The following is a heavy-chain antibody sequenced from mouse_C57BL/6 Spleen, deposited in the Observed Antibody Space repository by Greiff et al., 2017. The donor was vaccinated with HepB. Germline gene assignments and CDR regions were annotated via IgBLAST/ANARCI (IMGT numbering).Heavy chain of an antibody. Sequence: EVKLVESGPELVKPGASVKISCKASGYSFTGYYMNWVKQSPEKSLEWIGEINPRTGGTTYNQKFKAKATLTVDKSSSTAYMQLKSLTSEDSAVYDCASGPSYFDYWGQGTTLTVSS. CDR1: GYSFTGYY. CDR2: INPRTGGT. CDR3: ASGPSYFDY. J-gene: IGHJ2*01. V-gene: IGHV1-42*01.